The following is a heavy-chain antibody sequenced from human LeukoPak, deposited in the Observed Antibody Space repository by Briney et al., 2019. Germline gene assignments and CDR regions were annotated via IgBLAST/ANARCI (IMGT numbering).Heavy chain of an antibody. J-gene: IGHJ4*02. CDR1: GGSISSSNR. Sequence: PSETLSLTCAVSGGSISSSNRWSWVRQPPGKGLEWIGEIYHSGSTNYNPSLKSRVTISVDKSKNQFSLKLSSVTAADTAVYYCARAEGIYDSSSLDYWGQGTLVTVSS. V-gene: IGHV4-4*02. CDR3: ARAEGIYDSSSLDY. D-gene: IGHD3-22*01. CDR2: IYHSGST.